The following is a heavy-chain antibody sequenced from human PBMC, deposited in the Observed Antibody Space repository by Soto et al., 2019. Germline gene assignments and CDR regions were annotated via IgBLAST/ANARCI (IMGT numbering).Heavy chain of an antibody. CDR2: ITYSGST. J-gene: IGHJ3*02. V-gene: IGHV4-59*08. CDR3: ARRLTTVRGAFDI. Sequence: KASETLSLTCTVSGGSISNYYWSWIRQPPGKGLEWIGYITYSGSTNYNPSLKSRVTISVDTSKNQFSLKLSSVTAADTAVYYCARRLTTVRGAFDIWGQGTMVTVSS. CDR1: GGSISNYY. D-gene: IGHD4-17*01.